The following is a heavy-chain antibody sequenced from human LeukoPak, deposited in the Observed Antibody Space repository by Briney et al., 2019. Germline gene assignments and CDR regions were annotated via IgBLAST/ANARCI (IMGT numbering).Heavy chain of an antibody. D-gene: IGHD2-8*01. V-gene: IGHV3-7*01. CDR2: IKQDGSEK. Sequence: PGGSLRLSCAASGLMFSNYWVTWARQAPGKGLEWVANIKQDGSEKYYVDSVKGRFTISRDNAKKSLYLQMNSLRAEDTAVYYCAAACMDYWGQGTLVTVSS. J-gene: IGHJ4*02. CDR3: AAACMDY. CDR1: GLMFSNYW.